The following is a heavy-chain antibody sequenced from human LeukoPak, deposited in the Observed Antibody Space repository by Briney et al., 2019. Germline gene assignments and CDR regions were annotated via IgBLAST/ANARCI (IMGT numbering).Heavy chain of an antibody. CDR3: ARGVSTSFSNYMDV. D-gene: IGHD2-2*01. CDR1: GGSISSYY. J-gene: IGHJ6*03. CDR2: IYTSGST. V-gene: IGHV4-4*07. Sequence: SETLSLTCTVSGGSISSYYWSWIRQPAGKGLECIGRIYTSGSTSYNPSLKSRVTMSVDTSKNQFSLKLSSVTAADTAVYYCARGVSTSFSNYMDVWGKGTTVTVSS.